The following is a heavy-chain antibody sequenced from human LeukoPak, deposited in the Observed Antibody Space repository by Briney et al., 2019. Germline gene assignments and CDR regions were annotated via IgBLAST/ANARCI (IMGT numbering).Heavy chain of an antibody. Sequence: PGGSLRLSCAASGFTFDDYAMHWVRQAPGKGLEWVSGISWNSGSIDYADSVKGRFTISRDNDKNSLYLQMNSLRAEDTAVYYCATLLLVCEACHNDYWGQGTLVTVSS. CDR1: GFTFDDYA. CDR2: ISWNSGSI. V-gene: IGHV3-9*01. J-gene: IGHJ4*02. D-gene: IGHD3-10*01. CDR3: ATLLLVCEACHNDY.